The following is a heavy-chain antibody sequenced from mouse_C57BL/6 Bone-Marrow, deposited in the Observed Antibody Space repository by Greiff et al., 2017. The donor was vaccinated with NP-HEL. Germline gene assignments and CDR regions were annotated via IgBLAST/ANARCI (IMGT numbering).Heavy chain of an antibody. Sequence: EVQLQQSGPELVKPGASVKIPCKASGYTFTDYNMDWVKQSHGKSLEWIGDINPNNGGTIYNQKFKGKATLTVDKSSSTAYMELRSLTSEDTAVYYCARLIYDGYYDAMDYWGQGTSVTVSS. D-gene: IGHD2-3*01. CDR1: GYTFTDYN. J-gene: IGHJ4*01. CDR2: INPNNGGT. V-gene: IGHV1-18*01. CDR3: ARLIYDGYYDAMDY.